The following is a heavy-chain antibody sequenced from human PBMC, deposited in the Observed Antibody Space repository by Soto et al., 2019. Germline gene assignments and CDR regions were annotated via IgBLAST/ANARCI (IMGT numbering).Heavy chain of an antibody. Sequence: PGGSLRLSCAASGFTFSRYWMSWVPQAPGKGLEWVANIKQDGSEKYYVDSVKGRFTISRDNAKNSLYLQMNSLRAEDTAVYYCAREVPFRIWEQGYNYIHVCSKGPTGTVSS. CDR3: AREVPFRIWEQGYNYIHV. J-gene: IGHJ6*03. D-gene: IGHD1-26*01. CDR2: IKQDGSEK. CDR1: GFTFSRYW. V-gene: IGHV3-7*01.